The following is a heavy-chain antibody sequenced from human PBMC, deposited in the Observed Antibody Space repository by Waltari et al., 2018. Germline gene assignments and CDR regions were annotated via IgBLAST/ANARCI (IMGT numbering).Heavy chain of an antibody. V-gene: IGHV1-69-2*01. D-gene: IGHD6-19*01. J-gene: IGHJ3*02. CDR2: VDTEDCET. Sequence: EVQLVQSGAEVKKPGATVKISCKASGYTFTDYYMHWVQQAPGKGLEWMGRVDTEDCETIYAEKFQGRVTITADTSTDTAYMELSRLRSDDTAVYYCASAAGKQWLGAEDAFDIWGQGTMVTVSS. CDR3: ASAAGKQWLGAEDAFDI. CDR1: GYTFTDYY.